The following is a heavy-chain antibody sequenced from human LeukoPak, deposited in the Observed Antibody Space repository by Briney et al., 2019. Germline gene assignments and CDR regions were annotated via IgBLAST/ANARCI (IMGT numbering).Heavy chain of an antibody. J-gene: IGHJ5*02. CDR1: GGSFSGHY. Sequence: SETLSLTCAVYGGSFSGHYWSWIRQPPGKGLEWIGEINHSGSTNYNPSLKSRVTISVDTSKNQFSLKLSSVTAADTAVYYCARVGRYCSSTSCYMWGNNWFDPWGQGTLVTVSS. CDR2: INHSGST. D-gene: IGHD2-2*02. CDR3: ARVGRYCSSTSCYMWGNNWFDP. V-gene: IGHV4-34*01.